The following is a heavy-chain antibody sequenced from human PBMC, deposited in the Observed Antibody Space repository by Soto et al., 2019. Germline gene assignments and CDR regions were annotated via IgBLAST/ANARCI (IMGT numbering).Heavy chain of an antibody. D-gene: IGHD6-19*01. Sequence: EVQLLESGGNLVQPGGSLRLSCAASGFTFSNYAMSWVRQAAGKGLEWVSSINGRGDDTYYTGSVKGRFTISRDNSKNTLYLQMNSLRAEDTALYYCAKGSEWLVTWDFDYWGQGTLVTVSS. J-gene: IGHJ4*02. CDR3: AKGSEWLVTWDFDY. V-gene: IGHV3-23*01. CDR2: INGRGDDT. CDR1: GFTFSNYA.